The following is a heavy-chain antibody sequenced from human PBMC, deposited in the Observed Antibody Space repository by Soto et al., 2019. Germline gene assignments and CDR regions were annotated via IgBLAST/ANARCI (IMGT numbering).Heavy chain of an antibody. CDR1: GFTFSSYG. D-gene: IGHD3-10*01. J-gene: IGHJ6*03. Sequence: PGGSLRLSCAASGFTFSSYGMHWVRQAPGKGLEWVAVIWYDGSNKYYADSVKGRFTISRDNSKNTLYLQMNSLRAEDTAVYYCARSGGSGSYGDYYYMDVWGKGTTVTVSS. V-gene: IGHV3-33*01. CDR2: IWYDGSNK. CDR3: ARSGGSGSYGDYYYMDV.